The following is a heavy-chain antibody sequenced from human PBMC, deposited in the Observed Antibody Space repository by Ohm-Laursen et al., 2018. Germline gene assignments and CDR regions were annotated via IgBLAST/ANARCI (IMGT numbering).Heavy chain of an antibody. D-gene: IGHD3-3*01. Sequence: SLRLSCAASGLTLKSYSMNWVRQAPGKGLEWVSSISFSGSHIYYADSVKGQFTISRDNAKTTLYLQMNSLRAEDTAVYYCARDAPNYKTISGVVTALGMDVWGQGTTVTVSS. V-gene: IGHV3-21*01. CDR2: ISFSGSHI. CDR1: GLTLKSYS. J-gene: IGHJ6*02. CDR3: ARDAPNYKTISGVVTALGMDV.